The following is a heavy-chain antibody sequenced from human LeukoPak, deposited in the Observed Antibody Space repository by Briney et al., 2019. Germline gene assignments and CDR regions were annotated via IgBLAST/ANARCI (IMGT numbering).Heavy chain of an antibody. Sequence: GGSLRLSCAASGFSFSGYWMSWVRQAPGKGLEWVANIKQDESETYYVDSVKGRFTISRDNAKNSLYLQVNSLRVEDTAVYYCARDRRDYDFWSGLYYHYMDVWGKGTTVTVSS. V-gene: IGHV3-7*01. CDR3: ARDRRDYDFWSGLYYHYMDV. J-gene: IGHJ6*03. CDR2: IKQDESET. CDR1: GFSFSGYW. D-gene: IGHD3-3*01.